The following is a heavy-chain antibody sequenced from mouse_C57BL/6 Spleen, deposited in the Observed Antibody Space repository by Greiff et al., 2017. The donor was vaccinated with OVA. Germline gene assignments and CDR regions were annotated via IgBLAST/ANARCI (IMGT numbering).Heavy chain of an antibody. Sequence: VQLQQSGPELVKPGASVKISCKASGYAFSSSWMNWVKQRPGKGLEWIGRIYPGDGDTNYNGKFKGKATLTADKSSSTAYMQLSSLTSEDSAVYFCARNYGSTSGNYFDYWGQGTTLTVSS. CDR2: IYPGDGDT. D-gene: IGHD1-1*01. CDR3: ARNYGSTSGNYFDY. J-gene: IGHJ2*01. CDR1: GYAFSSSW. V-gene: IGHV1-82*01.